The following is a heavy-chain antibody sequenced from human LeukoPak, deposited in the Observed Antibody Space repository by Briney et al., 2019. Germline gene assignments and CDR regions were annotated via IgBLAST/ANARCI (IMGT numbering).Heavy chain of an antibody. CDR1: GFTFRNYY. CDR3: ARGADGVSSNSRGWFDP. Sequence: GGSLRLSCAASGFTFRNYYMIWVRQAPGKGLEWVSSISTSSSYIYYADSVKGRFTISRDNARNSLYLQMNTLRAEDTAVYSCARGADGVSSNSRGWFDPWGQGTLVTVSS. CDR2: ISTSSSYI. D-gene: IGHD2-15*01. J-gene: IGHJ5*02. V-gene: IGHV3-21*01.